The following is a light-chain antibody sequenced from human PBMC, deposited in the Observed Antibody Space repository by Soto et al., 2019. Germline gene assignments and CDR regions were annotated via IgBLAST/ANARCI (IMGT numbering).Light chain of an antibody. Sequence: DIQMTQSPSTLSGSVVDRVTITFRASQGISNYLAWYQQKPGNVPKLLIYAASTLQSGVPSRFSGSGSGTDFTLTISSLQPEDVATYYCQKYNSVPVTFGGGTKVDIK. CDR1: QGISNY. CDR3: QKYNSVPVT. J-gene: IGKJ4*01. CDR2: AAS. V-gene: IGKV1-27*01.